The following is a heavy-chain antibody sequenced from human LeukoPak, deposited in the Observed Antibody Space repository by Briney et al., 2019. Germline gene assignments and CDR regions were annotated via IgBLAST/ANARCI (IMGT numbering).Heavy chain of an antibody. D-gene: IGHD3-10*01. J-gene: IGHJ4*02. Sequence: ASVKVSCKASGYTFTSYGISWVRQAPGQGLEWMGWISAYNGNTNYAQKLQGRVTMTTDTSTSTAYMELRSLRPDDTAVYYCAIQTLGFGELFSLDYWGQGTLVTVSS. V-gene: IGHV1-18*01. CDR2: ISAYNGNT. CDR3: AIQTLGFGELFSLDY. CDR1: GYTFTSYG.